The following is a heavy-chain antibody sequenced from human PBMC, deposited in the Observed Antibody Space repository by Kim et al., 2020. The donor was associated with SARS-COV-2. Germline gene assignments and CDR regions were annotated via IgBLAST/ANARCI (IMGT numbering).Heavy chain of an antibody. Sequence: DAVRDRFTIHRDNSKNTLYMQMNSLRAEDTAVYYCAKDWDVLPLHYFDYWGQGTLVTVSS. CDR3: AKDWDVLPLHYFDY. V-gene: IGHV3-23*01. D-gene: IGHD3-10*01. J-gene: IGHJ4*02.